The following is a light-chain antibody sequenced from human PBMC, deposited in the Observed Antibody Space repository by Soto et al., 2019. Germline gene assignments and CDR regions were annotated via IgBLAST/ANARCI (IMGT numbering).Light chain of an antibody. CDR2: DAS. CDR1: QSVTNSY. V-gene: IGKV3D-20*02. J-gene: IGKJ5*01. CDR3: QQRSNWPPIT. Sequence: EIVLTQSPGTLSLSPGERVTLSCRASQSVTNSYLAWYQQKPGQAPRLLMYDASTRATGIPDRFSGSGSGTDFTLTISRLEPEDFAVYYCQQRSNWPPITFGQGTRLEIK.